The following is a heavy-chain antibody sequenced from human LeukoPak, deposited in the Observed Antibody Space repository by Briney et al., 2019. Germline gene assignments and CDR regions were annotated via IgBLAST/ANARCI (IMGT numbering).Heavy chain of an antibody. V-gene: IGHV3-23*01. CDR1: GFSISSYA. D-gene: IGHD2-2*01. Sequence: GGSLRLSCVASGFSISSYALAWVRQTPGKGLEWVSAVTGGGDGTHYIDSVKGRFTISRDNSKNTLYLQMGSLRAEDMAVYYCARGLGYCSRTSCYPDYWGQGTLVTVSS. J-gene: IGHJ4*02. CDR2: VTGGGDGT. CDR3: ARGLGYCSRTSCYPDY.